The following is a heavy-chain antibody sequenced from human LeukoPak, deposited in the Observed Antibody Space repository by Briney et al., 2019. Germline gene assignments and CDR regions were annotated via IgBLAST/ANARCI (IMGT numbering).Heavy chain of an antibody. D-gene: IGHD3-22*01. CDR1: GGSISSYY. J-gene: IGHJ4*02. Sequence: SESLSLTCTVSGGSISSYYWSWIRQPAGKGLECIGRIYTSGSTNYNPSLKSRVTMSVDTSKNQFSLKLSSVTAADTAVYYCAREWRYDSSGDYFDYWGQGTLVTVSS. CDR3: AREWRYDSSGDYFDY. CDR2: IYTSGST. V-gene: IGHV4-4*07.